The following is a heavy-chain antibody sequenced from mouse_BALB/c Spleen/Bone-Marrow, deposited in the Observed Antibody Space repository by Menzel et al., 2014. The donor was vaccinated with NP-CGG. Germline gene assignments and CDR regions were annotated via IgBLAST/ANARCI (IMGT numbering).Heavy chain of an antibody. J-gene: IGHJ4*01. CDR3: ARPDDGYYAMDY. V-gene: IGHV4-1*02. CDR2: INPDSSTI. CDR1: GFDFSRYW. D-gene: IGHD2-3*01. Sequence: EVKLMESGGGLVQPGGFLKLSYAASGFDFSRYWMSWVRQAPGKGLEWIGKINPDSSTINYTPSLKDKFIISRDNAKNTLYLQMSKVRSEDTALYYCARPDDGYYAMDYWGQGTSVTVSS.